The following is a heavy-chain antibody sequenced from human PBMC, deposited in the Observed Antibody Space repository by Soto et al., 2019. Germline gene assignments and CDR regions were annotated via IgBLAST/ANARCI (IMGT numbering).Heavy chain of an antibody. J-gene: IGHJ6*02. CDR1: GFTFSSYW. CDR3: ARDARPPSTGYYGMDV. Sequence: PGGSLRLSCAASGFTFSSYWMRWVRQAPGKGLVWVSRINSDGSSTSYADSVKGRFTISRDNAKNTLYLQMNSLRAEDTAVYYCARDARPPSTGYYGMDVWGQGTTVTVSS. CDR2: INSDGSST. D-gene: IGHD2-8*02. V-gene: IGHV3-74*01.